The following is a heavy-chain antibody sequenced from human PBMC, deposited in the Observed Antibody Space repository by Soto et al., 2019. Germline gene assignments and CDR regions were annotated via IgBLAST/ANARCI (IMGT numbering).Heavy chain of an antibody. Sequence: QVQLVQSGAEVKKPESSVRVSCKASGGTFNSYAITWVRQAPGQGLEWMGGTIPMFGTTNYAEKLQGRVTIRADESTNTAYMELSSLRSEDTAVYYCTRCGIRYHSIGYYLGIDGMDVWGQGTTVIVSS. J-gene: IGHJ6*02. D-gene: IGHD3-22*01. CDR2: TIPMFGTT. CDR3: TRCGIRYHSIGYYLGIDGMDV. CDR1: GGTFNSYA. V-gene: IGHV1-69*12.